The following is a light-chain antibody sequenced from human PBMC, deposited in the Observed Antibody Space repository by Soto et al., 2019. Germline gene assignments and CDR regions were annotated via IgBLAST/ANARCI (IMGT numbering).Light chain of an antibody. CDR2: KAS. Sequence: TLSPSSLTASTRERVTXTRRASQSISRRLAWYQQKPGKATKLLIYKASTLKSGVPSRFSGSGSGTEFTLTISSLQPDDFATYYCQHYSSYAEALGEGTKVDIK. V-gene: IGKV1-5*03. CDR3: QHYSSYAEA. J-gene: IGKJ1*01. CDR1: QSISRR.